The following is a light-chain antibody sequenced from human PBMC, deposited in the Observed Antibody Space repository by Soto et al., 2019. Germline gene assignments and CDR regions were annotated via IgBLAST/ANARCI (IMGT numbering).Light chain of an antibody. Sequence: AIKITQSPSSLSASVGYIVTITCWASQGIRNDLGWYQQKPGKAPKLLIYAASSLQSGVPSRFSGSGSGTDFTLTISSLQPEDFATYYCLQDYNYPWTFGQGTKWIS. CDR3: LQDYNYPWT. CDR2: AAS. J-gene: IGKJ1*01. CDR1: QGIRND. V-gene: IGKV1-6*01.